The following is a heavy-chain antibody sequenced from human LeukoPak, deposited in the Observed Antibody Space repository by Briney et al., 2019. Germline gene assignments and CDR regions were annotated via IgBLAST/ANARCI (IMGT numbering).Heavy chain of an antibody. D-gene: IGHD6-19*01. V-gene: IGHV4-59*12. CDR2: IYYTGTT. CDR1: GGSISSYY. Sequence: SETLSLTCTVSGGSISSYYWTWIRQPPGKGLEWTGYIYYTGTTNYNPSLKSRVTISADKSKNHFSLKLTSVTAADTAVYYCATAGRAVAVKYSWYFDLWGRGTLVTVSS. CDR3: ATAGRAVAVKYSWYFDL. J-gene: IGHJ2*01.